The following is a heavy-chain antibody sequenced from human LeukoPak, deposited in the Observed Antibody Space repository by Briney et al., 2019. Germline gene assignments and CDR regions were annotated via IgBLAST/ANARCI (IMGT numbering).Heavy chain of an antibody. CDR3: ARERHAGTNYIGY. CDR2: INHSGST. Sequence: SETLSLTCAVYGGSFSGYSWNWIRQPPGKGLEWIGEINHSGSTNYYPSLKSRITISVDTSKNQFSLKLSSVTAADTAVYYCARERHAGTNYIGYWGQGTLVTVSS. D-gene: IGHD1-7*01. V-gene: IGHV4-34*01. J-gene: IGHJ4*02. CDR1: GGSFSGYS.